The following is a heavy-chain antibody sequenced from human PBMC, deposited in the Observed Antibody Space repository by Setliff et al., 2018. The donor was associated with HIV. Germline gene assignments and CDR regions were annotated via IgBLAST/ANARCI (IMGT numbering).Heavy chain of an antibody. J-gene: IGHJ3*02. Sequence: SETLSLTCAVYGGSFSGYYWSWIRQPPGKGLEWIGEINHSGSTNYSPSLKSRVTISVDTSKNQFSLKLSSVTAADTAVYYCARARKASSGWCDAFDIWGQGTMVTVSS. CDR1: GGSFSGYY. V-gene: IGHV4-34*01. D-gene: IGHD6-19*01. CDR2: INHSGST. CDR3: ARARKASSGWCDAFDI.